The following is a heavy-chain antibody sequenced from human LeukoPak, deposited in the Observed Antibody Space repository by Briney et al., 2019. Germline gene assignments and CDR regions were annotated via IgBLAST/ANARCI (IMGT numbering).Heavy chain of an antibody. CDR2: ISGSGSST. Sequence: GGSLRLSCAASGFTFSSYAMSWVRQAPGKGLEWVSHISGSGSSTYFADSVKGRFTISRDNAKNSLYLQMNSLRAEDTAVYYCARDRRTGTTGYWGQGTLVTVSS. D-gene: IGHD1-1*01. J-gene: IGHJ4*02. V-gene: IGHV3-23*01. CDR3: ARDRRTGTTGY. CDR1: GFTFSSYA.